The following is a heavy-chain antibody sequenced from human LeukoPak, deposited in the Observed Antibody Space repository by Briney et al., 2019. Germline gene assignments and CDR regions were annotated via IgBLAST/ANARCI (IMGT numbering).Heavy chain of an antibody. CDR2: IYYSGST. J-gene: IGHJ4*02. Sequence: SETLSLTCTVSGGSISSHYWSWIRQPPGKGLEWIGYIYYSGSTNYNPSLKSRVTISVDTSKNQFSLKLSPVTAADTAVYYCARGLPQGFDYWGQGTLVTVSS. V-gene: IGHV4-59*11. CDR3: ARGLPQGFDY. CDR1: GGSISSHY.